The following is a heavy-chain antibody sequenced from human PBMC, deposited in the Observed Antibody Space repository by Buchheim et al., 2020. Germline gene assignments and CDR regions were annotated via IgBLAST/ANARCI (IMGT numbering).Heavy chain of an antibody. CDR3: AKDLRYVLWFAGPTGGFDF. V-gene: IGHV3-30*18. CDR1: GFTFTCYA. D-gene: IGHD3-10*01. CDR2: TSSGGRTS. Sequence: QVQLVESGGGVVQPGRSLRLSCAASGFTFTCYAMHWVRQAPGKGLEWVALTSSGGRTSYYADSVKGRFTISRDNSKNLVYLRMSSVRPVDTAVYYWAKDLRYVLWFAGPTGGFDFWGQG. J-gene: IGHJ4*02.